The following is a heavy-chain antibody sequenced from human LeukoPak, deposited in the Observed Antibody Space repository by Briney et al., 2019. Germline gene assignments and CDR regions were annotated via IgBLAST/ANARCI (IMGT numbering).Heavy chain of an antibody. CDR1: GFTFSSCA. CDR3: AKDLGTITMIIVTPRSGNWVDP. Sequence: QTGGSLRLSCAASGFTFSSCAMSWVRQAPGKGLEWVSGVISSGETTYYAGSVKGRFTISRDNSKNTVYLEMNSLRVDDTAVYYCAKDLGTITMIIVTPRSGNWVDPWGQGTLVTVSS. V-gene: IGHV3-23*01. D-gene: IGHD3-22*01. CDR2: VISSGETT. J-gene: IGHJ5*02.